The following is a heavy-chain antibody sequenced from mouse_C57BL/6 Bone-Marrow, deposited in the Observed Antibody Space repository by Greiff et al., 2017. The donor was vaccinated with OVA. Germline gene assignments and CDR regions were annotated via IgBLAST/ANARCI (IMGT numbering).Heavy chain of an antibody. CDR1: GFSLTSYG. Sequence: VQLQESGPGLVQPSQSLSITCTVPGFSLTSYGVHWVRQSPGKGLEWLGVIWRGGSTDYNAAFMSRLSITKDNSKSQVFFKMNSLQADDTAIYYCAKKGGYYYGSSYWYFDVWGTGTTVTVSS. CDR2: IWRGGST. D-gene: IGHD1-1*01. CDR3: AKKGGYYYGSSYWYFDV. J-gene: IGHJ1*03. V-gene: IGHV2-5*01.